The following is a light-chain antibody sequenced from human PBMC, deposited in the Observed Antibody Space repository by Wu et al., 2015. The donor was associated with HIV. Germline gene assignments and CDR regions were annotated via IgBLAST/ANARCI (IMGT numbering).Light chain of an antibody. V-gene: IGKV1-8*01. CDR3: QQYYNYPRT. J-gene: IGKJ1*01. Sequence: AIRMTQSPSSLSASTGDRVTFTCRASQDISSYLAWYQQKPGKAPKVLIYAASTLQSGVPSRFSGSGSGTDFTLTINCLQSEDFATYYCQQYYNYPRTFGQGTRVELK. CDR1: QDISSY. CDR2: AAS.